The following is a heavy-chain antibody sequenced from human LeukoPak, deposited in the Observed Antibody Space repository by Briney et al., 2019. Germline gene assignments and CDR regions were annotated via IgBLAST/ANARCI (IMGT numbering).Heavy chain of an antibody. D-gene: IGHD4-17*01. J-gene: IGHJ2*01. CDR3: AKDGGGPAVYYGDYEGYFDL. V-gene: IGHV3-23*01. CDR1: GFTFSSYA. CDR2: ISGSGGST. Sequence: GGSLRLSCAASGFTFSSYAMSWVRQAPGKGLEWVSAISGSGGSTYYADSVKGRFTISRDNSKNTLYLQMNSLRAEDTAVYYCAKDGGGPAVYYGDYEGYFDLWGRGTLVTVSS.